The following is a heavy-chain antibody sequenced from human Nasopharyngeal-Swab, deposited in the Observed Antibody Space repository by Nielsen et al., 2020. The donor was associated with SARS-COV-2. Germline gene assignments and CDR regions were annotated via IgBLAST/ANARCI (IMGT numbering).Heavy chain of an antibody. D-gene: IGHD6-13*01. CDR3: AREEGYSSGWYFRY. J-gene: IGHJ4*02. V-gene: IGHV1-69*01. CDR2: IIPSSGTA. Sequence: WVRQAPGQGLEWMGGIIPSSGTANYAQKFQGRVTITADESSSIVYMEVSGLRSEDSAVYYCAREEGYSSGWYFRYWGQRTRVTVSS.